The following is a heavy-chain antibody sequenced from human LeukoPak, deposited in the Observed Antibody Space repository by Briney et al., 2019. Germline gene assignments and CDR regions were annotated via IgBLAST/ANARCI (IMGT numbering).Heavy chain of an antibody. V-gene: IGHV3-33*01. CDR3: ARDRVVRGVLNWFDP. CDR2: IWYDGSNK. Sequence: GGSLRLSCAASGFTFSSYGMHWVRQAPGKGLEWVAVIWYDGSNKYYADSVKGRFTIPRDNSKNTLYLQMNSLRAEDTAVYYCARDRVVRGVLNWFDPWGQGTLVTVSS. J-gene: IGHJ5*02. CDR1: GFTFSSYG. D-gene: IGHD3-10*01.